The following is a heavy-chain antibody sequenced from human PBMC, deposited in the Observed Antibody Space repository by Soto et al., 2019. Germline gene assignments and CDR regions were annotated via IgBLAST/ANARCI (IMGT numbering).Heavy chain of an antibody. J-gene: IGHJ4*02. V-gene: IGHV3-23*01. D-gene: IGHD4-4*01. CDR1: GFTFSSYA. CDR3: AKDFFWYSNRPKYYFDY. Sequence: GGSLRLSCAASGFTFSSYAMSWVRQAPGKGLEWVSAISGSGGSTYYADSVKGRFTISRDNSKNTLYLQMNSLRAEDTAVYYCAKDFFWYSNRPKYYFDYWGQGTLVTVSS. CDR2: ISGSGGST.